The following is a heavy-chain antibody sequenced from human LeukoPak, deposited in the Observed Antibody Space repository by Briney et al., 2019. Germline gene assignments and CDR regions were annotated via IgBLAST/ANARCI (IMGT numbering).Heavy chain of an antibody. Sequence: GGSLRLSCAASGFTFSSYEMNWVRQATGKGLEWVSYISSSGSTIYYADSVKGRFTISRDNAKNSLYLQMNSLRAEDTAVYYCARGYAMITFGGVLWGQGALVTVSS. J-gene: IGHJ4*02. CDR2: ISSSGSTI. CDR3: ARGYAMITFGGVL. V-gene: IGHV3-48*03. CDR1: GFTFSSYE. D-gene: IGHD3-16*01.